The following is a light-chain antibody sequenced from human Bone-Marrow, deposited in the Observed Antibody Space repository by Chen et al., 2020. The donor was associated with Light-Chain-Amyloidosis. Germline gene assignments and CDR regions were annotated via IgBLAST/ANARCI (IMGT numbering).Light chain of an antibody. V-gene: IGLV3-25*03. CDR1: DLPTEY. CDR3: QSADSSGTYEVI. Sequence: SSELTQPHSVSVSPGQTARITCSGDDLPTEYAYWYQQKPGQAPVLVIHRDTERPSGFAERFSGASSGTTATLTISGVQAEDEADYHCQSADSSGTYEVICGGGTKLTV. J-gene: IGLJ2*01. CDR2: RDT.